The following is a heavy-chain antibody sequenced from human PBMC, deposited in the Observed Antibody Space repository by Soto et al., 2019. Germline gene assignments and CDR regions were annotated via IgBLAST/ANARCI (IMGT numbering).Heavy chain of an antibody. Sequence: PGGSLRFSCAASGFTFSNYGMHWVRQAPGKGLEWVAVISYDGSNKYYADSVKGRFTISRDNSKNTLYLQMNSLRAEDTAVYYCARDERLEWPPYYYYYRMDVCGQGTTVTVSS. CDR1: GFTFSNYG. CDR2: ISYDGSNK. CDR3: ARDERLEWPPYYYYYRMDV. D-gene: IGHD3-3*01. J-gene: IGHJ6*02. V-gene: IGHV3-30*19.